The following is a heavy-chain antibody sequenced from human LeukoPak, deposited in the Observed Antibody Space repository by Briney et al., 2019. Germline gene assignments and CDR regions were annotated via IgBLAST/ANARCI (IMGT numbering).Heavy chain of an antibody. CDR1: GDSISSGSYY. J-gene: IGHJ5*02. V-gene: IGHV4-61*02. Sequence: SETLSLTCTVSGDSISSGSYYWRWIRQPAGTGLEWIGRIYTSGTTNYNPSLKSRVTISVDTSKNQFSLKLTSVTAADTAVYYCTRGHSGTYYVEFDTWGQGTLVTVSS. D-gene: IGHD1-26*01. CDR3: TRGHSGTYYVEFDT. CDR2: IYTSGTT.